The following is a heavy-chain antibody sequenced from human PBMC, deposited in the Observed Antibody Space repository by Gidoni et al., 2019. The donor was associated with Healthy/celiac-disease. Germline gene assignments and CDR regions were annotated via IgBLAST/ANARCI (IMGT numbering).Heavy chain of an antibody. D-gene: IGHD5-18*01. J-gene: IGHJ4*02. CDR1: GFTVSSNY. V-gene: IGHV3-66*01. Sequence: EVQLVESGGGLVQPGGSLRLSCAASGFTVSSNYMSWVRQAPGKGLEWVSVIYSGCSTYYADSVKGRFTISRDNSKNTLYLQMNSLRAEDTAVYYCARDYSSEDYFDYWGQGTLVTVSS. CDR3: ARDYSSEDYFDY. CDR2: IYSGCST.